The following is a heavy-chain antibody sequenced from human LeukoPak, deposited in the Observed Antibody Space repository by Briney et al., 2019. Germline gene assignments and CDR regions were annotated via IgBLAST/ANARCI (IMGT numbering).Heavy chain of an antibody. J-gene: IGHJ4*02. Sequence: SETLSLTCTVSGASISSYYWSWIRQPPGKGLEWIGDIYYSGSIKYNPSLKSRVTMSVATSKNQFSLKLSSATAADTAIYYCARENPSGYYNRPIDYWGQGTLVTASS. V-gene: IGHV4-59*01. CDR3: ARENPSGYYNRPIDY. CDR1: GASISSYY. CDR2: IYYSGSI. D-gene: IGHD3-22*01.